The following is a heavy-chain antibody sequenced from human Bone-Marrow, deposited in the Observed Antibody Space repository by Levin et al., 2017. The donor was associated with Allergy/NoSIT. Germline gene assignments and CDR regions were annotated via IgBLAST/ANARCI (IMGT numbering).Heavy chain of an antibody. V-gene: IGHV3-74*03. CDR1: GFSFNTRW. Sequence: SCAASGFSFNTRWMHWVRQAPGKGPIWVSRINSDGSSTMYADSVKGRFTISRDNAKNTLFLQMNSLGGDDTATYYCTRGGSNSNSGLYSYYYYMDVWGKGTTVTVSS. CDR2: INSDGSST. CDR3: TRGGSNSNSGLYSYYYYMDV. D-gene: IGHD1-1*01. J-gene: IGHJ6*03.